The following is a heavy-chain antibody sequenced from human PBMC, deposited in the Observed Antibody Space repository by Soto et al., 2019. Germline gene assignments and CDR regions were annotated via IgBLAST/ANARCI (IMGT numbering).Heavy chain of an antibody. D-gene: IGHD3-16*01. Sequence: GGSLRLSCAASGFNFRTYGMHWVRQAPGKGLEWLAFISFDGSIRYYGDSVKGRFTISRDNSKNMLYLQMSSLRAEDTAVYYCAKAVMGGWFDPWGQGTLVTVYS. V-gene: IGHV3-30*18. J-gene: IGHJ5*02. CDR3: AKAVMGGWFDP. CDR2: ISFDGSIR. CDR1: GFNFRTYG.